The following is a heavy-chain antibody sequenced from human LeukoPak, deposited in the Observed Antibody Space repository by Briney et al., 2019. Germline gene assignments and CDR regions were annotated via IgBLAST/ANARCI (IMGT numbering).Heavy chain of an antibody. CDR2: YDPEEGER. Sequence: ASVKVSCKVSGYTLTELSMHWVRQAPGKGLEWMGHYDPEEGERLYAQKFQGRLTMTEDTSTDTAYMELSSLTSEDTAVYFCTIDKESTTWNYYYYMEVWGKGTTVTVSS. D-gene: IGHD5/OR15-5a*01. V-gene: IGHV1-24*01. J-gene: IGHJ6*03. CDR3: TIDKESTTWNYYYYMEV. CDR1: GYTLTELS.